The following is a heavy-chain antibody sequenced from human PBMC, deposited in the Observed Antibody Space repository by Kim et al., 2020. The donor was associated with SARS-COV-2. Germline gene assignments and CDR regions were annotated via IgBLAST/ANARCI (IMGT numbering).Heavy chain of an antibody. CDR2: IYWDDDK. CDR1: GFSLSTSGVG. Sequence: SGPTLVNPTQTLTLTCTFSGFSLSTSGVGVGWIRQPPGKALEWLALIYWDDDKRYSPSLKSRLTITKDTSKNQVVLTMTNMDPVDTATYYCARDRVVVDRYYYYYMDVWGKGTTVTVSS. V-gene: IGHV2-5*02. D-gene: IGHD3-22*01. J-gene: IGHJ6*03. CDR3: ARDRVVVDRYYYYYMDV.